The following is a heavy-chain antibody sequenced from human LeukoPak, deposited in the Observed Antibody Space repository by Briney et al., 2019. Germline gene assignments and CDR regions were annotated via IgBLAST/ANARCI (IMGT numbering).Heavy chain of an antibody. J-gene: IGHJ4*02. CDR1: GASMHNHY. CDR2: VCDSETT. CDR3: ATRPAETTWFGVFDY. Sequence: SETLSPTCSVSGASMHNHYWSWIRQPPGKALEWIGYVCDSETTTYHPSLKSRVSMSVVTSNNDLSLRLRSVTAADTALYYCATRPAETTWFGVFDYWSRGTLVTVSS. V-gene: IGHV4-59*11. D-gene: IGHD3-10*01.